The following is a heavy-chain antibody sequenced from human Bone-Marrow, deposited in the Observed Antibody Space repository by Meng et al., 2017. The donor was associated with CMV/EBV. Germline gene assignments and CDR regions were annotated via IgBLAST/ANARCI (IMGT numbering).Heavy chain of an antibody. CDR1: GGSVSSGSYY. CDR2: IYNSGNT. V-gene: IGHV4-61*01. J-gene: IGHJ6*02. D-gene: IGHD6-6*01. CDR3: ARAPYSSSSDSYYGMDV. Sequence: SEPLSLTCTVSGGSVSSGSYYWSWIRQPPGKGLEWIGYIYNSGNTNYNPSLKSRVTISVDTSKNQFSLKLNSVTAADTAVYYCARAPYSSSSDSYYGMDVWGQGTTVTVSS.